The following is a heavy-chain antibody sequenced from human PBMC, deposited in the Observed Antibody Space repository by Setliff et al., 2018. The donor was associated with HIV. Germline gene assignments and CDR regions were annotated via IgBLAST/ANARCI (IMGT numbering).Heavy chain of an antibody. CDR1: GGSISSYY. Sequence: SETLSLTCTVSGGSISSYYWSWIRQPPGKGLEWIGYIYYSGSTNYNPSLKSRVTISVDTSKNQFSLKLSSVTATDTAVYYCARKGRYSGCDYDYWGQGTLVTVSS. J-gene: IGHJ4*02. D-gene: IGHD5-12*01. CDR2: IYYSGST. V-gene: IGHV4-59*08. CDR3: ARKGRYSGCDYDY.